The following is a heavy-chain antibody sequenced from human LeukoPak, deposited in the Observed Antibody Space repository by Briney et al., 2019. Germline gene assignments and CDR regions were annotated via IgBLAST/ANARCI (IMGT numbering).Heavy chain of an antibody. CDR3: AKDFHGDFPYFFDY. Sequence: PGGSLRLSCAASGFTFSSYEMSWVRQAPGKGLEWVSFIYSGGNTHYSDSVKGRFTISRDNSKNTLYLQMNSLRAEDTAVYYCAKDFHGDFPYFFDYWGQGTLVTVSS. CDR2: IYSGGNT. CDR1: GFTFSSYE. J-gene: IGHJ4*02. V-gene: IGHV3-66*01.